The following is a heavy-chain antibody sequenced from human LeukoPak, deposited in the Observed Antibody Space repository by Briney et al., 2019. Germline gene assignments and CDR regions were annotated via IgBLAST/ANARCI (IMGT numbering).Heavy chain of an antibody. CDR3: AKEGPKDYVGGAYRAYYCDS. D-gene: IGHD3-16*02. CDR1: GFTFSRFA. CDR2: ISVSGDTT. J-gene: IGHJ4*02. V-gene: IGHV3-23*01. Sequence: GGSLRLSCAASGFTFSRFAMSWVRQAPGKGLEWVSAISVSGDTTSYADSVKGRFAISRNNYKNTLHLQMNILRAEDTAVYYCAKEGPKDYVGGAYRAYYCDSWGQGIVVSVSS.